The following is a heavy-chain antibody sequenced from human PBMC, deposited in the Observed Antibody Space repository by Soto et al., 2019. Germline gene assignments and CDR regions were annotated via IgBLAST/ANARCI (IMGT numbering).Heavy chain of an antibody. D-gene: IGHD5-18*01. V-gene: IGHV1-69*01. Sequence: QVQLVQSGAEVKKPGSSVKVSCKASGGTFSSYAISWVRQAPGQGLEWMGGIIPIFGTANYEQKFQGRVTITADESTSTAYMELSRMRSEDTAVYYCARVIGTRGYSYGDPDFYGMDVWGQGTTVTVSS. CDR3: ARVIGTRGYSYGDPDFYGMDV. CDR2: IIPIFGTA. J-gene: IGHJ6*02. CDR1: GGTFSSYA.